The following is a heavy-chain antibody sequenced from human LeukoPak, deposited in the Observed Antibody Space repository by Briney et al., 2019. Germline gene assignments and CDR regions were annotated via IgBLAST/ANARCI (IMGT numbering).Heavy chain of an antibody. CDR1: GFTFSSYS. D-gene: IGHD4-17*01. Sequence: SGGSLRLSCAASGFTFSSYSMNWVRQAPGKGLEWVSYISSSSSTIYYADSVKGRFTISRDNAKNSLYLQMNSLRAEDTAVYYCARGLTTIWNVVGYWGQGTLVTVSS. V-gene: IGHV3-48*04. CDR2: ISSSSSTI. J-gene: IGHJ4*02. CDR3: ARGLTTIWNVVGY.